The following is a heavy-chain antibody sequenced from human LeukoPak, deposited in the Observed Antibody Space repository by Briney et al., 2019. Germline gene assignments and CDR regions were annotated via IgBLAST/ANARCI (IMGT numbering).Heavy chain of an antibody. CDR2: IKNDGSGI. V-gene: IGHV3-74*01. D-gene: IGHD2-21*01. Sequence: GGSLRLSCAACEFAVGSNYMTWVRQAPGKGLVWVARIKNDGSGIIYADSVEGRFTISRDNARNTVYLQMNSLRAEDTAVYYCARERGVSHPFDYWGQGTLVTVSS. J-gene: IGHJ4*02. CDR1: EFAVGSNY. CDR3: ARERGVSHPFDY.